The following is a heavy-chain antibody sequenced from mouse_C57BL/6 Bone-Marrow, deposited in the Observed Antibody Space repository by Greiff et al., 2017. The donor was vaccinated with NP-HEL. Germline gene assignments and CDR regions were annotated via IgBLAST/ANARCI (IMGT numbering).Heavy chain of an antibody. CDR3: AIYGIGWYFDV. Sequence: VQLQQSGPGLVQPSQSLSITCTVSGFSLTSYGVHWVRQSPGKGLAWLGVIWRGGSTDYNAAFMSRLSITKDNSKSQVFFKMNMLQADDTAIYYCAIYGIGWYFDVWGTGTTVTVAS. V-gene: IGHV2-5*01. CDR2: IWRGGST. D-gene: IGHD1-1*01. J-gene: IGHJ1*03. CDR1: GFSLTSYG.